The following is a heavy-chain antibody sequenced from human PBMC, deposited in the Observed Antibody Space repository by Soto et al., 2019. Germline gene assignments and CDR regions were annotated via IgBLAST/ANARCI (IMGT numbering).Heavy chain of an antibody. J-gene: IGHJ4*02. V-gene: IGHV3-23*01. CDR1: GFTFDSYG. CDR3: AKVLTAGGLDY. D-gene: IGHD6-13*01. Sequence: GGSLRLSCEASGFTFDSYGMSWVRQAPGKGLEWVSSISGSGGSTYYADSVKGRFTISRDNSKNTLYLQMNSLSAEDTAVYFCAKVLTAGGLDYWGQGTLVTVSS. CDR2: ISGSGGST.